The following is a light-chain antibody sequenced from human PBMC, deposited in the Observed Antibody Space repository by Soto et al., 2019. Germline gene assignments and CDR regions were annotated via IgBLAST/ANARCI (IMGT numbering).Light chain of an antibody. CDR2: DVN. J-gene: IGLJ2*01. CDR3: SSHAGGQNVV. CDR1: SRDVGGYNY. Sequence: QSALTQPPSASGSPGQSVTISCTGTSRDVGGYNYVSWYQQHPGKAPKVMIYDVNKRPSGVPDRFSGSKSGNTASLTVSGLQAEDEGDYYCSSHAGGQNVVFGGGTKLTVL. V-gene: IGLV2-8*01.